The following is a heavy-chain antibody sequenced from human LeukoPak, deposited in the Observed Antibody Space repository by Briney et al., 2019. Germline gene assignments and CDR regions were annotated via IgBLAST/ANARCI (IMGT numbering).Heavy chain of an antibody. D-gene: IGHD3-3*01. V-gene: IGHV4-59*01. CDR2: IYYSGRT. CDR3: ARDFRGFVLDY. Sequence: SKTLSLTCTVSGGSISSYYWSWIRQPPGKGLEWIGYIYYSGRTNYNPSLKSRVTISVDTSKDQFSLKLSSVTAADTAVYYCARDFRGFVLDYWGQGTLVTVSS. CDR1: GGSISSYY. J-gene: IGHJ4*02.